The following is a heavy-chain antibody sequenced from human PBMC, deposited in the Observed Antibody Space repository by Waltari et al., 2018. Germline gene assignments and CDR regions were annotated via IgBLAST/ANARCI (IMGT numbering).Heavy chain of an antibody. D-gene: IGHD2-2*01. Sequence: QVQLQESGPGLVKPSETLSLTCTVSGGSISSYYWSWIRQPAGKGLEWIGRIYTSGSTNHIPSLKSRVTMSVDTSKNQFSLKLSSVTAADTAVYYCARDRNIVVVPAAKVLILFDIWGQGTMVTVSS. J-gene: IGHJ3*02. V-gene: IGHV4-4*07. CDR1: GGSISSYY. CDR3: ARDRNIVVVPAAKVLILFDI. CDR2: IYTSGST.